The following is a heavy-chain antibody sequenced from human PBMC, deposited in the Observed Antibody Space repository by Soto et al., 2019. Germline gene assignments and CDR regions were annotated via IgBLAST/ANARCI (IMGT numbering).Heavy chain of an antibody. CDR3: ARGEGSGSFYNFAY. CDR1: GYSFATYW. Sequence: LGESLKISCQGSGYSFATYWIAWVRQMPGKGLEWMGIIYPGDSDTRYSPSFQGQVTISADKSISTAYLQWSSLKASDSAIFYCARGEGSGSFYNFAYWGQGTLVTVSS. D-gene: IGHD3-10*01. J-gene: IGHJ4*02. CDR2: IYPGDSDT. V-gene: IGHV5-51*01.